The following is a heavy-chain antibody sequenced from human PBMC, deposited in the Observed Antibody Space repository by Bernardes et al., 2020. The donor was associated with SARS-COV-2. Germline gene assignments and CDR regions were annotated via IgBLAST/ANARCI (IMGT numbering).Heavy chain of an antibody. Sequence: SETLSLTCTVSGGSISSYYWSWIRQPPGKGLEWIGYIYYSGSTNYNPSLKSRVTISVDTSKNQFSLKLSSVTAADTAVYYCARGSFPGGLIKRSVYYGMDVWGHGTTVTVSS. D-gene: IGHD3-16*01. J-gene: IGHJ6*02. CDR3: ARGSFPGGLIKRSVYYGMDV. CDR2: IYYSGST. V-gene: IGHV4-59*01. CDR1: GGSISSYY.